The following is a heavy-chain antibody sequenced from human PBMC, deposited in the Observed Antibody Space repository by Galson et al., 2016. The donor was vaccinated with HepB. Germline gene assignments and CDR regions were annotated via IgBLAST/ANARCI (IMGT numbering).Heavy chain of an antibody. V-gene: IGHV5-51*01. J-gene: IGHJ6*03. Sequence: QSGAEVKKPGESLQISCKGSGYTFSDYWIGWVRQMPGKGLEWMGIIYPGDSDTRYRPSFQGQVTISADKSISTVYLQWSSLKASDTAMYYCARQGQYNYYYYMDVWGKGTTVTVSS. CDR1: GYTFSDYW. CDR2: IYPGDSDT. CDR3: ARQGQYNYYYYMDV. D-gene: IGHD2/OR15-2a*01.